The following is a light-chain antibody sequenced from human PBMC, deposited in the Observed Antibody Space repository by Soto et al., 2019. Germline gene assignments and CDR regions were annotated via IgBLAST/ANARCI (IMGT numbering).Light chain of an antibody. CDR2: GVN. Sequence: DIQMTQSPSSLSASVGDRVTITCRSSQSIFSYLSWYQQKPGTAPKLLIHGVNNLESGVPSRFSGSGSGTDFTLTINSLQTDDSASYYCQESYSEYAFTFGGGTRVEI. CDR1: QSIFSY. J-gene: IGKJ4*01. CDR3: QESYSEYAFT. V-gene: IGKV1-39*01.